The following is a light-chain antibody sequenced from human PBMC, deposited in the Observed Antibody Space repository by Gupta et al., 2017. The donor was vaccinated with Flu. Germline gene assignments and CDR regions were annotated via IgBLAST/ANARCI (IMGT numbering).Light chain of an antibody. CDR1: QGVLTY. Sequence: DIRMTQSPSSLSASVGDRVTLTCRASQGVLTYVNWYQQRPGKPPKLLVSDATRLHVGVPSRFSGSRSGTDFTLTIDNLHPDDFATYFCQQASGIPSSFGPGTRVEI. V-gene: IGKV1-39*01. CDR2: DAT. J-gene: IGKJ1*01. CDR3: QQASGIPSS.